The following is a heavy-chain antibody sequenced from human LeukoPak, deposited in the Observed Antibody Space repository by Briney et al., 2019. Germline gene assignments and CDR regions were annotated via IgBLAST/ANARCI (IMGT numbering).Heavy chain of an antibody. V-gene: IGHV3-23*01. CDR3: AKRGSSWSYFDY. J-gene: IGHJ4*02. D-gene: IGHD6-13*01. CDR2: ISDSGGST. CDR1: GFTFSDYA. Sequence: GGSLRLSCAASGFTFSDYAMTWVRQAPGKGLQWVSLISDSGGSTYYADSVKGRFTVSRDNSKATLYLQMNSLRANDTAVYFCAKRGSSWSYFDYWGQGTLVTVSS.